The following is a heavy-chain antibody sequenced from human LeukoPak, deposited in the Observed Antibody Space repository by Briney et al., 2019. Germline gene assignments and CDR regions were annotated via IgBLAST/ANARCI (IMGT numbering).Heavy chain of an antibody. V-gene: IGHV1-58*01. Sequence: SVKVSCKASGFTFSNSAVQWVRRARGQRLEWIGWIVVGSGNTNYTQKFQERVTITRDMSTSTAYMELNSLRAEDTAVYYCARDRRYCSSSSCPWEPFDYWGQGTLVTVSS. CDR3: ARDRRYCSSSSCPWEPFDY. J-gene: IGHJ4*02. CDR1: GFTFSNSA. CDR2: IVVGSGNT. D-gene: IGHD2-2*01.